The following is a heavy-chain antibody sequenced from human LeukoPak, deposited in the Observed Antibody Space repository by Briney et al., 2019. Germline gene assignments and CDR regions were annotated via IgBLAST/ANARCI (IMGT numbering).Heavy chain of an antibody. CDR3: ARREDYYGSGSYYNWFDP. CDR1: GYSFTTYW. J-gene: IGHJ5*02. V-gene: IGHV5-51*01. D-gene: IGHD3-10*01. Sequence: GESLKISCKVSGYSFTTYWSGWVRQMPGKGLEWMGIINPGDSETRYSPSFQGQVTISADKSISTAYLQWSSLKASDTAMYYCARREDYYGSGSYYNWFDPWGQGTLVTVSS. CDR2: INPGDSET.